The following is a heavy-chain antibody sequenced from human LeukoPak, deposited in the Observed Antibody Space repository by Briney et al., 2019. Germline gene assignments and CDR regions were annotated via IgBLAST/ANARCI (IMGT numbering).Heavy chain of an antibody. V-gene: IGHV4-4*07. CDR2: IYTSGST. J-gene: IGHJ4*02. D-gene: IGHD6-6*01. CDR3: ARPPTDSSSDHY. CDR1: GDLTILCY. Sequence: PSETLSLTCTVAGDLTILCYWRWTRQPAGKGLEWIGRIYTSGSTNYNPSLKSRVTMSVDTSKNQFSLRLSSVTAADTAVYYCARPPTDSSSDHYWGQGTLVTVSS.